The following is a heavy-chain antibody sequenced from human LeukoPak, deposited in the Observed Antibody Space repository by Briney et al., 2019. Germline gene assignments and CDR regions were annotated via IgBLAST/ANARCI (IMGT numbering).Heavy chain of an antibody. V-gene: IGHV3-33*01. D-gene: IGHD5-24*01. CDR3: ASGRMATIRKSDAFDI. Sequence: GGSLRLSCAAPGFTFSSYGMHWVRQAPGKGLEWVAVIWYDGSNKYYADSVKGRFTISRDNSKNTLYLQMNSLRAEDTAVYYCASGRMATIRKSDAFDIWGQGTMVTVSS. J-gene: IGHJ3*02. CDR1: GFTFSSYG. CDR2: IWYDGSNK.